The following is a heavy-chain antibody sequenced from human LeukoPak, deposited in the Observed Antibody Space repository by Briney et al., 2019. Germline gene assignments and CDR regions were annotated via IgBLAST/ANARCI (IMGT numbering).Heavy chain of an antibody. CDR2: IYYSGST. CDR1: GGSISSGGYY. Sequence: PSETLSLTCTVSGGSISSGGYYWSWIRQHPGKGLEWIGYIYYSGSTYYNPSLKSRVTISVDTSKNQFSLKLSSVTAAGTAVYYCAREGDIAFDYWGQGTLVTVSS. V-gene: IGHV4-31*03. CDR3: AREGDIAFDY. J-gene: IGHJ4*02. D-gene: IGHD5-12*01.